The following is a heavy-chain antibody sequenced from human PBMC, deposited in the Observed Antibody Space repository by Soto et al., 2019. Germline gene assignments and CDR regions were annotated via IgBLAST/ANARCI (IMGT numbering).Heavy chain of an antibody. D-gene: IGHD6-19*01. CDR3: ARLFDTSGWYDY. Sequence: LKISCKGSGYSFTSYWIGWVRQMPGKGLERMGIIYPGDSDTRYSPSFQGQVTISADKSITTTYLQWSSLKASDTAIYYCARLFDTSGWYDYWGQGTLVTVSS. V-gene: IGHV5-51*01. J-gene: IGHJ4*02. CDR2: IYPGDSDT. CDR1: GYSFTSYW.